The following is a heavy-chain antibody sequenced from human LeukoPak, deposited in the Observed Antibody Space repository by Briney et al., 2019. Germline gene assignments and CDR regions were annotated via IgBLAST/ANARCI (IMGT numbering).Heavy chain of an antibody. V-gene: IGHV4-30-4*01. CDR2: IYYSGST. Sequence: PSETLSLTCTVSGGSISSGDYYWSWIRQPPGKGLEWIGYIYYSGSTYYNPSLKSRVTISVDRSKNQFSLKLSSVTAADTAVYYCARGLTYYYDSSGPLHVDYWGQGTLVTVSS. D-gene: IGHD3-22*01. CDR1: GGSISSGDYY. CDR3: ARGLTYYYDSSGPLHVDY. J-gene: IGHJ4*02.